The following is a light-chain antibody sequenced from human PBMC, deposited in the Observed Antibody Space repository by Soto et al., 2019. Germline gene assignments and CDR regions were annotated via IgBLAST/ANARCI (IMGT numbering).Light chain of an antibody. CDR3: MQALQTGYT. CDR1: QSLLDSDGYKY. V-gene: IGKV2-28*01. CDR2: MGS. J-gene: IGKJ2*01. Sequence: DIVMTQSPISLPVSPGEPASISCRSSQSLLDSDGYKYLDWYLQKPGQSPQLLIYMGSNRVTGVPDRFSGSGSGTDFTLKISRVEAEDVGVYYCMQALQTGYTFGQGTRLEIK.